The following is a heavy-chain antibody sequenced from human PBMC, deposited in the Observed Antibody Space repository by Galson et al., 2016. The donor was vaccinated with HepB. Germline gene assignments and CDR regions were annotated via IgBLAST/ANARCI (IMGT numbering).Heavy chain of an antibody. CDR2: ISRSNGHT. Sequence: SVKVSCKASGYTFITYGFTWVRQTPGQGLEWMGWISRSNGHTDYAQKFKGRLSLTTDTSTTTAYMEVRRLRSDDTAVYYCARAGGYGEERYCDYWGQGTLLTVSS. V-gene: IGHV1-18*01. CDR3: ARAGGYGEERYCDY. CDR1: GYTFITYG. J-gene: IGHJ4*02. D-gene: IGHD3-10*01.